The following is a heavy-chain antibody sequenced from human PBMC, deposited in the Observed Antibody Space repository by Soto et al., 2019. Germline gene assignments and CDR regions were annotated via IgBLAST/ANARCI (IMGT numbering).Heavy chain of an antibody. J-gene: IGHJ4*02. CDR1: GFTFSSYA. V-gene: IGHV3-23*01. D-gene: IGHD1-26*01. CDR3: AKSHLMGATYGRDYFDY. Sequence: GGSLRLSCAASGFTFSSYAMSWVRQAPGKGLEWVSAISGSGGSTYYADSVKGRFTISRDNSKNTLYLQMNSLRAEDTAVYYCAKSHLMGATYGRDYFDYWGQGTLVTVSS. CDR2: ISGSGGST.